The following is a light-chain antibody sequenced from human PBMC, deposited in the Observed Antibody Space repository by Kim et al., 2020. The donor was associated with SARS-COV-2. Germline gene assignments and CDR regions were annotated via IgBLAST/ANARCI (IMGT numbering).Light chain of an antibody. CDR1: SSDVGYYKS. J-gene: IGLJ1*01. V-gene: IGLV2-14*03. CDR2: DVS. CDR3: SSHTTSSTYV. Sequence: QSALTQPASVSGSPGQSTTISCTGTSSDVGYYKSVSWYQQHPGKAPNLIIYDVSERAPGVSNRFSGSQSGNTASLTISVLRAEDEADYYCSSHTTSSTYVFGAGTKVTVL.